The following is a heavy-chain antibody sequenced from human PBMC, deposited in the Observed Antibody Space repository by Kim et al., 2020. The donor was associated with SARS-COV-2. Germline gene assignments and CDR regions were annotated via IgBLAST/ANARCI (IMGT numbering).Heavy chain of an antibody. CDR1: GGSFSDYN. CDR3: ARGRAGVVPAPVLGLGPYYDYYAMDA. D-gene: IGHD2-2*02. V-gene: IGHV4-34*01. J-gene: IGHJ6*02. CDR2: INHSGST. Sequence: SETLSLTCAVSGGSFSDYNWSWIRQPPGKGLEWIGEINHSGSTNVSPSVKSRITISVDTSKSQFSLRLKSMTATDTAVYYCARGRAGVVPAPVLGLGPYYDYYAMDAWGRGTPVAVSS.